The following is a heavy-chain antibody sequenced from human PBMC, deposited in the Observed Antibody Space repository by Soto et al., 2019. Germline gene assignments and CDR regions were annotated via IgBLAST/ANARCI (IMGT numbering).Heavy chain of an antibody. D-gene: IGHD6-25*01. V-gene: IGHV1-18*01. J-gene: IGHJ4*02. CDR1: GYTFTSYG. CDR2: ISPNSGAT. Sequence: QVQLVQSEGELRQPGASVTVSCRASGYTFTSYGIIWVRQAPGQGLEWMGYISPNSGATTYAQNLQGRLTLTTDTSTSTAYMEPRSLSSDDTAIYYCVREMWPSSGPQNVFDYWGLGALVTVSS. CDR3: VREMWPSSGPQNVFDY.